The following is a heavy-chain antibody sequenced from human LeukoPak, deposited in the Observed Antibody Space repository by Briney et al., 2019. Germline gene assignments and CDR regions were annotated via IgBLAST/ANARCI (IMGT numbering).Heavy chain of an antibody. CDR3: ARDLSGCSSTSCYIEGVDAFDI. V-gene: IGHV1-46*01. J-gene: IGHJ3*02. CDR2: INPSGGST. Sequence: ASVKVSCKASGYTFTSYYMHWVRQAPGQGLEWMGIINPSGGSTSYAQKFQGRVTMTRDTSTSTVYMELSSLRSEDTAVYYCARDLSGCSSTSCYIEGVDAFDIWGQGTMVTVSS. CDR1: GYTFTSYY. D-gene: IGHD2-2*02.